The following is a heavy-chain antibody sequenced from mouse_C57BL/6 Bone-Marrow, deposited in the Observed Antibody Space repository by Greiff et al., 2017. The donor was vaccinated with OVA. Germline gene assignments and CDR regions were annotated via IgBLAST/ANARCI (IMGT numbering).Heavy chain of an antibody. D-gene: IGHD2-10*01. J-gene: IGHJ1*03. CDR2: IYPGNSVT. CDR3: TRGAYTYWEFDV. CDR1: GYTFTSYW. V-gene: IGHV1-5*01. Sequence: VQLQQSGTVLARPGASVTMSCKTSGYTFTSYWMHWVKQRPGQGLEWIGAIYPGNSVTSYNQKFKGTAKLTAVSSASTAYMELSSLTNEDTAVYDSTRGAYTYWEFDVWGKGTTVTVSA.